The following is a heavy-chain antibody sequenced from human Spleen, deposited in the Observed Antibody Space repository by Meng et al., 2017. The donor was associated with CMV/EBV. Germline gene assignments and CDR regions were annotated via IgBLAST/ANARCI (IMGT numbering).Heavy chain of an antibody. CDR3: ARDSHSSGSGYFDY. D-gene: IGHD6-19*01. V-gene: IGHV3-21*01. J-gene: IGHJ4*02. CDR1: GFTFSSYS. CDR2: ISSSSSYI. Sequence: SGFTFSSYSMNWVRQAPGKGLEWVSSISSSSSYIYYADSVKGRFTISRDNAKNSLYLQMNSLRAEDTAVYYCARDSHSSGSGYFDYWGQGTLVTVSS.